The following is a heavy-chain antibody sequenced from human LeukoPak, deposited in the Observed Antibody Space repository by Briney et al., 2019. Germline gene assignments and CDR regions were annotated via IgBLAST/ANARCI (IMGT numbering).Heavy chain of an antibody. D-gene: IGHD4/OR15-4a*01. CDR2: IYSDNT. J-gene: IGHJ4*02. Sequence: PGGSLRLSCTVSGFTVSSNSMSWVRQAPGKGLEWVSFIYSDNTHYSDSAKCRFTISIDNSKNTLYLQMNSLRAEDTAVYYCARRAGAYSHPYDYWGQGTLVTVSS. CDR3: ARRAGAYSHPYDY. V-gene: IGHV3-53*01. CDR1: GFTVSSNS.